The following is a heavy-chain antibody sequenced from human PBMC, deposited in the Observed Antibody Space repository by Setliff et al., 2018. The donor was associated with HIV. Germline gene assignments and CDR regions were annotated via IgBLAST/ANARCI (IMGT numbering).Heavy chain of an antibody. D-gene: IGHD5-18*01. V-gene: IGHV4-61*01. CDR3: ARGRDRYGPIDY. CDR2: IHYSGST. CDR1: GDSISRDFYY. J-gene: IGHJ4*02. Sequence: ETLSLTCTVSGDSISRDFYYWNWIRQPPGKGLEWIGNIHYSGSTNYNPSLKSRVTISVDTSRSQFSLKLSSVTAADTAVYYCARGRDRYGPIDYWGQGTLVTVSS.